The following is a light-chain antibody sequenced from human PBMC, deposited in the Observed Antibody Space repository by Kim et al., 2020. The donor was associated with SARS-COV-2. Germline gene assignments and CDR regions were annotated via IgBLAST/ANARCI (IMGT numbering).Light chain of an antibody. Sequence: AQGKEARITCGGNNIGIKSVHCYQQKPGQAPVLVIYYDSDRPSGIPERFSGSNSGNTATLTISRVEAGDEADYYCQVWDSSSDHWVFGGGTQLTVL. J-gene: IGLJ3*02. V-gene: IGLV3-21*04. CDR1: NIGIKS. CDR2: YDS. CDR3: QVWDSSSDHWV.